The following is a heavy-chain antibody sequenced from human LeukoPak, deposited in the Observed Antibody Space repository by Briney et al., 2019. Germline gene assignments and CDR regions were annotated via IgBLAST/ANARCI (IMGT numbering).Heavy chain of an antibody. J-gene: IGHJ6*02. V-gene: IGHV3-30*18. Sequence: GGSLRLSCAASGFTFNIHAMSWVRQAPGKGLEWVAVISYDGSNKYYADSVKGRFTISRDNSKNTLYLQMNSLRAEDTAVYYCAKTARPYYYYGMDVWGQGTTVTVSS. CDR1: GFTFNIHA. CDR3: AKTARPYYYYGMDV. CDR2: ISYDGSNK.